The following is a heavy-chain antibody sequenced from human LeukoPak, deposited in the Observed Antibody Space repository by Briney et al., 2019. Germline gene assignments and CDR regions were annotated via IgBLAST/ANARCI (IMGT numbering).Heavy chain of an antibody. D-gene: IGHD2-15*01. J-gene: IGHJ6*03. CDR1: GGTFSSYA. CDR3: ARDGQYCSGGSCYYYYYMDV. CDR2: IIPIFGTA. Sequence: GASVKVSCKASGGTFSSYAISWVRQAPGQGLEWMGGIIPIFGTANYAQKFQGRVTITADKSTSTAYMELSSLRSEDTAVYYCARDGQYCSGGSCYYYYYMDVWGKGTTVTVSS. V-gene: IGHV1-69*06.